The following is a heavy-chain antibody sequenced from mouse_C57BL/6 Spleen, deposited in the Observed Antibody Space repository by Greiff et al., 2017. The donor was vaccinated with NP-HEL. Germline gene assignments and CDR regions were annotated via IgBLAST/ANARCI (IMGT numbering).Heavy chain of an antibody. D-gene: IGHD1-1*01. V-gene: IGHV5-17*01. CDR2: ISSGSSTI. CDR3: AREGYGSSFFYWYFDV. CDR1: GFTFSDYG. Sequence: EVQGVESGGGLVKPGGSLKLSCAASGFTFSDYGMHWVRQAPEKGLEWVAYISSGSSTIYYADTVKGRFTISRDNAKNTLVLQMTSLRSEDTAMYYCAREGYGSSFFYWYFDVWGTGTTVTVSS. J-gene: IGHJ1*03.